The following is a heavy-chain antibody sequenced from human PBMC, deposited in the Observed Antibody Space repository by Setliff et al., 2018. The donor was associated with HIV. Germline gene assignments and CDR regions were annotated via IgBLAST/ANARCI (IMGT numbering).Heavy chain of an antibody. D-gene: IGHD4-17*01. J-gene: IGHJ3*02. V-gene: IGHV4-61*02. CDR2: IYTSGST. Sequence: KPSETLSLTCTVSGGSISSGSYYWSWIRQPAGKGLEWIGRIYTSGSTNYNPSLKSRVTISVDTSKNQFSLKLSSVTAADTAVYYCARDREDDGDYVAFDIWGQGTMVTVSS. CDR1: GGSISSGSYY. CDR3: ARDREDDGDYVAFDI.